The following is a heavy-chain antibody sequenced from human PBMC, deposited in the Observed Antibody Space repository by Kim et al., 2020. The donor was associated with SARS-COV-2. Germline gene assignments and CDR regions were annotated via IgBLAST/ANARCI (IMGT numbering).Heavy chain of an antibody. CDR3: ASSRGYSGYDKYYYYGMDV. CDR2: IIPIFGTA. V-gene: IGHV1-69*13. CDR1: GGTFSSYA. D-gene: IGHD5-12*01. J-gene: IGHJ6*02. Sequence: SVKVSCKASGGTFSSYAISWVRQAPGQGLEWMGGIIPIFGTANYAQKFQGRVTITADESTSTAYMELSSLRSEDTAVYYCASSRGYSGYDKYYYYGMDVWGQGTTVTVSS.